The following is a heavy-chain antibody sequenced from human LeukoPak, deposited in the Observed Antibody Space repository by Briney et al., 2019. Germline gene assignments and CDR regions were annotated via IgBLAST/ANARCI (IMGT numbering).Heavy chain of an antibody. Sequence: PSETLSLTCTVSGGSISSYYWSWIRQPPGKGLEWIGYIYYSGSTNYNPSLKSRVTISVDTSKNQFSLKLSSVTAADTAVYYCARGYGDYVNFDYWGQGTLVTVSS. J-gene: IGHJ4*02. CDR3: ARGYGDYVNFDY. V-gene: IGHV4-59*01. D-gene: IGHD4-17*01. CDR2: IYYSGST. CDR1: GGSISSYY.